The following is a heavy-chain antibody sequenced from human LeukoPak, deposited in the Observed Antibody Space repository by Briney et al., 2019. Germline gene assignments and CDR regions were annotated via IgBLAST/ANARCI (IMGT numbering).Heavy chain of an antibody. Sequence: SETLSLTCTVSGGSISSSSYYWGWIRQPPGKGLEWIGSIYYSGSTYYNPSLKSRVTISVDTSKNQFSLKLSSVTAADTAVYYCARPYDSSGYYRSPWFDLWGQGTLVTVSS. CDR2: IYYSGST. J-gene: IGHJ5*02. CDR1: GGSISSSSYY. CDR3: ARPYDSSGYYRSPWFDL. D-gene: IGHD3-22*01. V-gene: IGHV4-39*01.